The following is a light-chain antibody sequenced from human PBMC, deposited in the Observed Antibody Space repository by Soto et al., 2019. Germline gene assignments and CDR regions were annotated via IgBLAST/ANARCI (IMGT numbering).Light chain of an antibody. CDR2: GAS. V-gene: IGKV3D-20*02. CDR3: HQRSNWPPDT. CDR1: QSVSSSY. J-gene: IGKJ5*01. Sequence: EIVLTQSPGTLSLSPGERATLSCRASQSVSSSYLAWYQQKPGQAPRLLIYGASSRATGIPDRFSGSGSGTDFTLTISSLEPEDFAVYYCHQRSNWPPDTFGQGTRLENK.